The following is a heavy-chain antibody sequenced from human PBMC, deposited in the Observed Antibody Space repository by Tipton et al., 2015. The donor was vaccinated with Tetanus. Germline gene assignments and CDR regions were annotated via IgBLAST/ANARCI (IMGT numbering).Heavy chain of an antibody. J-gene: IGHJ5*02. D-gene: IGHD4-11*01. CDR3: ATNRVTTHGWFDP. V-gene: IGHV1-2*07. Sequence: QLVQSGAEVKKPGASVKVSCKASGHTVTVSYVHWVRQVPGLGLQWLGWINPKSGFTKYSHKFQDRVTLTRDTSIGTTYMELRSLISNDTAVYYCATNRVTTHGWFDPWGQGTLVTVSS. CDR1: GHTVTVSY. CDR2: INPKSGFT.